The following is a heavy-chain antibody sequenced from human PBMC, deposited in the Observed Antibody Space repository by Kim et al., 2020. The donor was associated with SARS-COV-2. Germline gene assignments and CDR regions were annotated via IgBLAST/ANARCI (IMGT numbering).Heavy chain of an antibody. V-gene: IGHV3-53*01. Sequence: ESVKGRITTSRDDSKNTLFLQILALRVEDTAIYYCARPHSAAYSRAFDYWGQGTMVTVSS. D-gene: IGHD1-26*01. CDR3: ARPHSAAYSRAFDY. J-gene: IGHJ3*01.